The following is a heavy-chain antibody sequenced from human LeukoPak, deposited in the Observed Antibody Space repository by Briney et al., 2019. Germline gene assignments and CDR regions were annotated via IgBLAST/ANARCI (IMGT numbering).Heavy chain of an antibody. Sequence: SETLSLTCTVSGGSISNYYWSWVRQPAGKGLEWIGCIYSSGSTTYNPSLKSRVSMSADTSKNQFSLKLNSVTAADTAVYYCAITKLAGDQYFFDYWGQGALVTVSS. CDR1: GGSISNYY. CDR3: AITKLAGDQYFFDY. D-gene: IGHD4-17*01. J-gene: IGHJ4*02. CDR2: IYSSGST. V-gene: IGHV4-4*07.